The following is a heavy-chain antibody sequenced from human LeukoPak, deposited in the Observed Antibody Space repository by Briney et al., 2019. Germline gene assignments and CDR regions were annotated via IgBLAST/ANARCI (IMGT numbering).Heavy chain of an antibody. Sequence: GGSLRLSCAASGFTFSSYWMSWVRQAPGKGLEWVAHIKQDGSEKYYVDSVKGRFTIPRDNAKNSLYLQMNSLRAEDTAVYYCARVKDIVLMVYARYAFDIWGQGTMVTVSS. CDR3: ARVKDIVLMVYARYAFDI. CDR2: IKQDGSEK. J-gene: IGHJ3*02. CDR1: GFTFSSYW. V-gene: IGHV3-7*01. D-gene: IGHD2-8*01.